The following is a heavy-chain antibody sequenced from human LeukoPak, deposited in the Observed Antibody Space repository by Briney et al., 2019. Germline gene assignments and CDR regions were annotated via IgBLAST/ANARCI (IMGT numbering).Heavy chain of an antibody. D-gene: IGHD6-13*01. CDR2: ISWDSAAI. CDR3: TKRARMGIAAAGDGFHI. J-gene: IGHJ3*02. Sequence: SLRLSCVASGFTFSSYWMTWVRQAPGKGLEWVSGISWDSAAIGYADSVRGRFTLSRDNAKNSLFLQMSSLRVEDTALYYCTKRARMGIAAAGDGFHIWGQGTMVTVSS. CDR1: GFTFSSYW. V-gene: IGHV3-9*01.